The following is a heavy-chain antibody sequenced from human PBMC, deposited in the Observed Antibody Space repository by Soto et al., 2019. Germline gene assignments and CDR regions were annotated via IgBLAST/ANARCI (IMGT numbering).Heavy chain of an antibody. CDR3: ARTPVLRFDGNFGMDV. CDR1: GFTFSNYW. Sequence: EVQLVESGGGLVQPGGSLRLSCAASGFTFSNYWMSWVRQAPGRGLEWVANIKQDGSEKFYMDSVKGRFSISRDNAKNSFYLQMNSLRAEDTAVYYCARTPVLRFDGNFGMDVWGQGTTVTVSS. V-gene: IGHV3-7*01. CDR2: IKQDGSEK. D-gene: IGHD3-3*01. J-gene: IGHJ6*02.